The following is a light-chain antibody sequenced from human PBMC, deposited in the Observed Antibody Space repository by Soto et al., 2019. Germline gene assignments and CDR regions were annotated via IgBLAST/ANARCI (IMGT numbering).Light chain of an antibody. V-gene: IGKV1-5*03. J-gene: IGKJ1*01. CDR3: QQYYILWT. CDR2: KAS. Sequence: DIQMTQSTSFLSPSIGESVTITCRASQSISSWLAWYQQKPGKAPKLLIYKASSLESGVPSRFSGSGSGTEFTLTISCLQPDDFATYYCQQYYILWTFCQGT. CDR1: QSISSW.